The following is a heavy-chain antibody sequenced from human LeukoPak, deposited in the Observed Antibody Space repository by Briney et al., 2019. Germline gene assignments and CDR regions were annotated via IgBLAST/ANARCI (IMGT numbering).Heavy chain of an antibody. V-gene: IGHV1-69*13. Sequence: ASVKVSCKASGGTFSSYAISWVRQAPGQGLEWMGGIIPIFGTANYAQKFQGRVTITADESTSTAYMELSSLRSEDTAVYYCARSGLAAGFFDYWGQGTLVTVSS. CDR1: GGTFSSYA. D-gene: IGHD6-13*01. J-gene: IGHJ4*02. CDR3: ARSGLAAGFFDY. CDR2: IIPIFGTA.